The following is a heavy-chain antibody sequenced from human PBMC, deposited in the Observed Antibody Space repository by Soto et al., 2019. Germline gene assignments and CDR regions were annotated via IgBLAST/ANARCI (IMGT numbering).Heavy chain of an antibody. V-gene: IGHV4-59*08. Sequence: SETLSLTCTVSGGSISSYYWSWIRQPPGKGLEWIGYIYYSGRTNYNPSLKSRVTISVDTSKNQFSLKLSSVTAADTAVYYCARQGIAARPTSFYYYYMDVWGKGTTVTVSS. CDR3: ARQGIAARPTSFYYYYMDV. D-gene: IGHD6-6*01. CDR2: IYYSGRT. CDR1: GGSISSYY. J-gene: IGHJ6*03.